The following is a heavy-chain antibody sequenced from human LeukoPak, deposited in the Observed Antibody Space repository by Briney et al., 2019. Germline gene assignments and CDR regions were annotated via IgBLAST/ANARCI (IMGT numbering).Heavy chain of an antibody. D-gene: IGHD1-26*01. CDR3: ARDHSGRGELEDYMDV. Sequence: GASVKVSCKASGYTFTSYHMHWVRQAPGQGLEWMGLINPSGGSTTYAQKLQGRVTMTRDTSTSTVYMELRSLRSEDTAVYYCARDHSGRGELEDYMDVWGKGTTVTVSS. CDR1: GYTFTSYH. CDR2: INPSGGST. J-gene: IGHJ6*03. V-gene: IGHV1-46*01.